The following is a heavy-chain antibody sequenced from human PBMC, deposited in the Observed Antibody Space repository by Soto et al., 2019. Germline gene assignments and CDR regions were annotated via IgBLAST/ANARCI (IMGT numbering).Heavy chain of an antibody. V-gene: IGHV4-34*01. Sequence: QVQLQQWGAGLLKPSETLSLTCAVYGGSFSGYYWTWIRQPPGTGLEWIGEINHSGSTNYNPSLKSRVTISVDTSKNQFSLKLTSVTAADTAVYYCARDKLTGIFDYWGQGHRVTVSS. CDR3: ARDKLTGIFDY. D-gene: IGHD2-8*02. CDR2: INHSGST. CDR1: GGSFSGYY. J-gene: IGHJ4*02.